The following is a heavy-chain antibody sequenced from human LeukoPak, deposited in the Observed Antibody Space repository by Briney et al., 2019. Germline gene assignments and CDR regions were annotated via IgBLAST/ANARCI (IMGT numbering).Heavy chain of an antibody. CDR1: GGSISGYY. Sequence: PSETLSLTCTVPGGSISGYYWSWIWQPPGKGLEWIGDISYSGSTNHNPSLKSRVSISVDTSKNQFSLNLNSVTAADTAVFYCARHGSGWSFDYWGQGTLVTASS. CDR2: ISYSGST. V-gene: IGHV4-59*08. CDR3: ARHGSGWSFDY. J-gene: IGHJ4*02. D-gene: IGHD6-19*01.